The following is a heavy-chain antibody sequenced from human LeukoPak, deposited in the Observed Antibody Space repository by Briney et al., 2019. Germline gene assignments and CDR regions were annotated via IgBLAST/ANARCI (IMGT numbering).Heavy chain of an antibody. CDR1: GGTFSSYA. D-gene: IGHD6-19*01. Sequence: ASMKVSCKASGGTFSSYAISWVRQAPGQGLEWMGGIIPIFGTANYAQKFQGRVTITADESTSTAYMELSSLRSEDTAVYYCARVVAGEGREYFDYWGQGTLVTVSS. CDR3: ARVVAGEGREYFDY. J-gene: IGHJ4*02. CDR2: IIPIFGTA. V-gene: IGHV1-69*13.